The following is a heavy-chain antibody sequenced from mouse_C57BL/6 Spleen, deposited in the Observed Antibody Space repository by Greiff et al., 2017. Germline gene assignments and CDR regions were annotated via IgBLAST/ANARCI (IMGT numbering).Heavy chain of an antibody. D-gene: IGHD1-1*01. CDR2: IDPSDSYT. CDR1: GYTFTSYW. Sequence: QVQLQQPGAELVRPGTSVKLSCKASGYTFTSYWMHWVKQRPGQGLEWIGVIDPSDSYTNYNQKFKGKATLTVDTSSSTAYMQLSSLTSEDSAVYYCARSPVVAYYFDYWGQGTTLTVSS. V-gene: IGHV1-59*01. CDR3: ARSPVVAYYFDY. J-gene: IGHJ2*01.